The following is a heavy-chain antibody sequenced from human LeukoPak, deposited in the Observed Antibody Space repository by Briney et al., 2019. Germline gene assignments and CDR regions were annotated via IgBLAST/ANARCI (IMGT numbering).Heavy chain of an antibody. CDR2: ISAYNGNT. J-gene: IGHJ4*02. CDR1: GSTFTSYG. V-gene: IGHV1-18*01. Sequence: ASVKSSSKASGSTFTSYGITWVRKAPGQGLEWLGWISAYNGNTNHAQKLQGRVTMTTDASTSTVYMELRSLRSDDTAVYYCARGPYSGSYFAPYYFDYWGQGTLVTVSS. D-gene: IGHD1-26*01. CDR3: ARGPYSGSYFAPYYFDY.